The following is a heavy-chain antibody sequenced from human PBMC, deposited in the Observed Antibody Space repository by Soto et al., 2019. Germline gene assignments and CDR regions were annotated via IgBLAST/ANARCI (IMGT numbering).Heavy chain of an antibody. Sequence: GGYLRLSCAASGFTFSRDGMHWVRQAPGKGLGWVAVIWSDGTKQYYAESVKGRFTISRDNSKNPVSLQMSSLRVEDTAVHYCSRDVYTSSHFSHFDYWGQGTLVTVSS. V-gene: IGHV3-33*01. D-gene: IGHD2-2*01. CDR1: GFTFSRDG. CDR2: IWSDGTKQ. J-gene: IGHJ4*02. CDR3: SRDVYTSSHFSHFDY.